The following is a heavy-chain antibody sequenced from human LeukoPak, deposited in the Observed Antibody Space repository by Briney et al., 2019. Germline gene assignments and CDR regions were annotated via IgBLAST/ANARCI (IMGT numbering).Heavy chain of an antibody. CDR3: ARTTVVTPPGEVFDY. J-gene: IGHJ4*02. CDR1: GYTFTSYY. V-gene: IGHV1-46*01. D-gene: IGHD4-17*01. Sequence: ASVKVSCKASGYTFTSYYMHWVRQAPGQGLEWMGIINPSGGSTSYAQKFQGRVTITRDTSTSTVYMELSSLRSEDTAVYYCARTTVVTPPGEVFDYWGQGTLVTVSS. CDR2: INPSGGST.